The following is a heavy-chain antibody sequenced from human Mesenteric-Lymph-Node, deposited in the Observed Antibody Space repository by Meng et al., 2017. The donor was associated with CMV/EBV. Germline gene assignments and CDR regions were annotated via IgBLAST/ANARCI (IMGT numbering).Heavy chain of an antibody. Sequence: GGSLRLSCAASGFTFSSYGMHWVRQAPGKGLEWVAFIRYDGSNKYYADSVKGRFTISRDNSKNTLYLQMNSLRAEDTAVYYCAKGADQDYYDIDPWGQGTLVTVSS. CDR3: AKGADQDYYDIDP. D-gene: IGHD3-22*01. CDR2: IRYDGSNK. V-gene: IGHV3-30*02. CDR1: GFTFSSYG. J-gene: IGHJ5*02.